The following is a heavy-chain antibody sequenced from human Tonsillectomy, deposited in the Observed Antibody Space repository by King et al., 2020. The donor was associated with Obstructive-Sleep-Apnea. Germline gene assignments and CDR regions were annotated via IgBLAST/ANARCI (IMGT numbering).Heavy chain of an antibody. Sequence: VQLVQSGAEVKKPGASVKVSCKASGYTFTSYDINWLRQATGQGLEWMGWMNPNSGNTGYAQKFQGRVTMTRNTSMTTAYMELRSLTSEDTAVYYCVRERGYPDYWGQGTLVTVSS. V-gene: IGHV1-8*01. D-gene: IGHD5-18*01. CDR2: MNPNSGNT. CDR1: GYTFTSYD. J-gene: IGHJ4*02. CDR3: VRERGYPDY.